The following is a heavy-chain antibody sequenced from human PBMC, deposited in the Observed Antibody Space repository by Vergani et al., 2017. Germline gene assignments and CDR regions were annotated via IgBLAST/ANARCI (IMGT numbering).Heavy chain of an antibody. CDR1: GFSLSTSGVG. J-gene: IGHJ6*02. V-gene: IGHV4-39*07. Sequence: KESGPTLVKPTQTLTLTCTFSGFSLSTSGVGVGWIRQPPGTGLEWIGEINHSGSTTYNPSLKSRVTISVDTSKNQFSLKLSSVTAADTAVYYCARGPRAVTSYYYYGMDVWGQGTTVTVSS. D-gene: IGHD4-17*01. CDR2: INHSGST. CDR3: ARGPRAVTSYYYYGMDV.